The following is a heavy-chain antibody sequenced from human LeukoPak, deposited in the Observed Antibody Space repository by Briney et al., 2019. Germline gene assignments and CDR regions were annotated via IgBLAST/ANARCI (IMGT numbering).Heavy chain of an antibody. Sequence: PLETLSLTCTVSGGSINNDYWSWIRQPPGKGLEWIGYLSYSGSTSYNPSLKRRVTISADTSKNQFSLKMNSVTAADTAVYYCARSLSRSSYGNFDYWGQGTLVTVSP. CDR1: GGSINNDY. CDR3: ARSLSRSSYGNFDY. CDR2: LSYSGST. J-gene: IGHJ4*02. V-gene: IGHV4-59*01. D-gene: IGHD3-10*01.